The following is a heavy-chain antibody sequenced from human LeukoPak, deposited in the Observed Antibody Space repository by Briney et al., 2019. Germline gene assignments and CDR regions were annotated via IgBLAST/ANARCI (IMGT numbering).Heavy chain of an antibody. CDR1: GFTVSSNY. CDR2: ISSSSSYI. V-gene: IGHV3-21*01. J-gene: IGHJ4*02. Sequence: GGSLRLSCAASGFTVSSNYMSWVRQAPGKGLEWVSSISSSSSYIYYADSVKGRFTISRDNAKNSLYLQMSSLRAEDTAVYYCARDRFRTTADYWGQGTLVTVSS. D-gene: IGHD1-7*01. CDR3: ARDRFRTTADY.